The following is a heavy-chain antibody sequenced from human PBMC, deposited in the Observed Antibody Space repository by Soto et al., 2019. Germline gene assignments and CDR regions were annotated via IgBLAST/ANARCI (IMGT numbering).Heavy chain of an antibody. J-gene: IGHJ4*02. Sequence: ASVKVACKASGYTFTRSGISWARQAPGQGPEWMGWISSYNGDTNYAQTFQGRVTMTTDTSTSTAYMELRSLRSDDTAVYYCARGRTTMATDTDYWGLGTLLTVSS. CDR3: ARGRTTMATDTDY. CDR1: GYTFTRSG. V-gene: IGHV1-18*01. D-gene: IGHD3-10*01. CDR2: ISSYNGDT.